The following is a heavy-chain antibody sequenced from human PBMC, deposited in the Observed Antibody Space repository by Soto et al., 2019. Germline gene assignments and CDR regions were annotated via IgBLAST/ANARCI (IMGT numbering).Heavy chain of an antibody. V-gene: IGHV1-69*05. D-gene: IGHD6-13*01. CDR1: GGTFSSYA. CDR2: IIPIFGTA. Sequence: SVKVSCKASGGTFSSYAISWVRQAPGQGLEWMGGIIPIFGTANYAQKFQGRVTITTDESTSTAYMELSSLRSEDTAVYYFASGGLKYSSSPTDYWGQGTLVTVSS. CDR3: ASGGLKYSSSPTDY. J-gene: IGHJ4*02.